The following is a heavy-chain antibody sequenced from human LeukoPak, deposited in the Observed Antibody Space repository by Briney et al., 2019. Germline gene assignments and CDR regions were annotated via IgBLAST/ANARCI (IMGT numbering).Heavy chain of an antibody. J-gene: IGHJ6*03. CDR1: RFTFSSYG. CDR3: AKDRCSNGVGCYYYYMDV. CDR2: IQYDGSNE. Sequence: SGGSPRLSCAASRFTFSSYGMHWVRQAPGKGLEWVAYIQYDGSNEQYADSVKGRFSISRDSSKNILYLQMNSLRAEDTAVYYCAKDRCSNGVGCYYYYMDVWGKGTTVTISS. D-gene: IGHD2-8*01. V-gene: IGHV3-30*02.